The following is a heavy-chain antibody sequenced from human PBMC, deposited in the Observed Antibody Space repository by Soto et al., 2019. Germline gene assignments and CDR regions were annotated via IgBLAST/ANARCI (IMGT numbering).Heavy chain of an antibody. CDR1: GYTFTTYC. CDR3: ARGPDGGSYSWFDP. Sequence: QVQLVQSGAEVKKPGASVKVSCEASGYTFTTYCIHWVRQAPGQGLEWMGIINPSGDSTTYAQKFLGRLTMTGVTSRSTVCMEVSKLGSDDTAAYYCARGPDGGSYSWFDPWGQGTLVTVSS. V-gene: IGHV1-46*01. D-gene: IGHD6-25*01. J-gene: IGHJ5*02. CDR2: INPSGDST.